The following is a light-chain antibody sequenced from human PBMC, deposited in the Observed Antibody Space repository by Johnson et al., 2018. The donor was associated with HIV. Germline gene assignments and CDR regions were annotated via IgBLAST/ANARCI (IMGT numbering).Light chain of an antibody. CDR1: SSNIGNNY. V-gene: IGLV1-51*01. Sequence: QSVLTQPPSVSAAPGQKVTISCSGSSSNIGNNYVSWYQQLQGTAPKLLIYDNNERPSGVPDRFSGSKSGTSATLGITGLQTGDEADYYCGTWDNGLITYVFGTGTKVTVL. CDR3: GTWDNGLITYV. J-gene: IGLJ1*01. CDR2: DNN.